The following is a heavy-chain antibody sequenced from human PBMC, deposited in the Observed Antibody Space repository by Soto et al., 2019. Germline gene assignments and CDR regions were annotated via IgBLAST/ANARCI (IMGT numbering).Heavy chain of an antibody. CDR2: IIPIFGTA. D-gene: IGHD6-6*01. J-gene: IGHJ6*02. V-gene: IGHV1-69*13. CDR3: ASRTPRLGIAARPYYYYGMDV. Sequence: ASVKVSCKASGGTFSSYAISWVRQAPGQGLEWMGGIIPIFGTANYAQKFQGRVTITADESTSTAYMELSSLRSEDTAVYYCASRTPRLGIAARPYYYYGMDVWGQGTTVTVSS. CDR1: GGTFSSYA.